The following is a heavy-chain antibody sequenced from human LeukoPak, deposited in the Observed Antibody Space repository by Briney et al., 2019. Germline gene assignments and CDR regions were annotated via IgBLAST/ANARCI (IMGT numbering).Heavy chain of an antibody. CDR1: GFTFSSHW. Sequence: PGGSLRLSCAASGFTFSSHWMNWVRQAPGKGLEWVANVNQGGSEKNYVGSVKGRFTISRDNAKNSLYLQMNSLGVEDTAVYYCARDPDPIVGVSFDYWGQGTLVTVSS. D-gene: IGHD1-26*01. CDR3: ARDPDPIVGVSFDY. CDR2: VNQGGSEK. J-gene: IGHJ4*02. V-gene: IGHV3-7*01.